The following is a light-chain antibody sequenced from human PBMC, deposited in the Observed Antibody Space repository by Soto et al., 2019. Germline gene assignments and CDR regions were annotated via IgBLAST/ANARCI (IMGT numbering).Light chain of an antibody. CDR1: SSNIGRNT. V-gene: IGLV1-44*01. Sequence: QSVLTQPPSASGTPGQRVTSSCSGSSSNIGRNTVNWYQQLPGAAPKLLIYDNNQRPSGVPDRFSGSKSGTSASLAISGLQSEDEADYYCASWDDSLNGVFGGGTKLTVL. CDR3: ASWDDSLNGV. CDR2: DNN. J-gene: IGLJ2*01.